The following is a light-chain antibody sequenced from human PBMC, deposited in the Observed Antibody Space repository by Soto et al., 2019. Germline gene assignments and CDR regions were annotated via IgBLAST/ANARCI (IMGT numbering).Light chain of an antibody. V-gene: IGLV1-47*01. CDR2: RDS. Sequence: QSVLTQPPSASGTPGQWVTLSCSGSSSNIGSNYVYWYQKFPGTAPKLLIYRDSQRPSGVPDRFSGSKSGTSASLAISGLRSEDEADYYCAAWDDSLSGQVAFGGGTKLTVL. J-gene: IGLJ2*01. CDR3: AAWDDSLSGQVA. CDR1: SSNIGSNY.